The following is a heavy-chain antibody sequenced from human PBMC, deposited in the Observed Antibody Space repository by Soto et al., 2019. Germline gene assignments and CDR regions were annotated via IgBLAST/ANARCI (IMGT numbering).Heavy chain of an antibody. CDR2: IYYSGST. D-gene: IGHD5-12*01. J-gene: IGHJ4*02. V-gene: IGHV4-39*01. CDR1: GGSISSSSYY. CDR3: ARRGDISGYDFGY. Sequence: QLQLQESGPGLVKPSETLSLTCTVSGGSISSSSYYWGWIRQPPGKGLEWIGSIYYSGSTYYTPSLKSRVTISVDTSKTQCSLKLSSVTAADTAVYYCARRGDISGYDFGYWGQGTLVTVSS.